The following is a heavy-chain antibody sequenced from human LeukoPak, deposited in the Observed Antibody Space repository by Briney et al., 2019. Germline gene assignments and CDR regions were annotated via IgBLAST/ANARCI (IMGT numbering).Heavy chain of an antibody. Sequence: GASVKVSCKVSGYTLTELSMHWVRQAPGKGLEWMGGFDPEDGETIYAQKFQGRVTMTEDTSTDTAYMELSSLRSEDTAVYYCATGHLWFGELFAPPRNWFDPWGQGTLVTASS. J-gene: IGHJ5*02. V-gene: IGHV1-24*01. CDR3: ATGHLWFGELFAPPRNWFDP. D-gene: IGHD3-10*01. CDR1: GYTLTELS. CDR2: FDPEDGET.